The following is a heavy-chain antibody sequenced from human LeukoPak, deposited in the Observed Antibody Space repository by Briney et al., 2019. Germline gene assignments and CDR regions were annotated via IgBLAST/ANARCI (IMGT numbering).Heavy chain of an antibody. Sequence: PGRSLRLSCAVSGFIISDYGFHWVRQAPGKGLEWVAVTRFDGSIKQYADSVKGRFTISRDDSKNTLYLQMNFLKSEDTAVYYCARWGGTRQYYFDYWGQGTLVTVSS. V-gene: IGHV3-33*01. J-gene: IGHJ4*02. D-gene: IGHD1-1*01. CDR1: GFIISDYG. CDR2: TRFDGSIK. CDR3: ARWGGTRQYYFDY.